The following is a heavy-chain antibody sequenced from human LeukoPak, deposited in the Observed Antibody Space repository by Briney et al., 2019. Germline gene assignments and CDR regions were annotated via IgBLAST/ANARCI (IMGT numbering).Heavy chain of an antibody. V-gene: IGHV4-34*01. J-gene: IGHJ4*02. CDR1: GGSFSGYY. CDR2: IIQSGNT. Sequence: SETLSLTCAVYGGSFSGYYWNWIRQPPGKGLEWIGEIIQSGNTYYNPSLKSRVTVSLDTSKNQFSLKLTSVTAADTAVYYCTRGPSFGYPGYWGQGTLVTVSS. D-gene: IGHD3-10*01. CDR3: TRGPSFGYPGY.